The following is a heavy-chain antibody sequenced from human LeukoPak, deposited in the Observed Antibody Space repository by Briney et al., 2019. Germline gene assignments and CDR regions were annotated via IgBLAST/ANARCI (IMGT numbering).Heavy chain of an antibody. CDR1: GFTFINYW. J-gene: IGHJ4*02. V-gene: IGHV3-7*01. Sequence: QAGGSLRLSCAASGFTFINYWMSWVRQAPGKGLEWVANIKQDGSEKYYVDSVKGRFTISRDNAKNSLYLQMNSLRAEDTAVYYCARALDSSSSRYQAFEYWGQGTLVTVSS. D-gene: IGHD2-2*01. CDR3: ARALDSSSSRYQAFEY. CDR2: IKQDGSEK.